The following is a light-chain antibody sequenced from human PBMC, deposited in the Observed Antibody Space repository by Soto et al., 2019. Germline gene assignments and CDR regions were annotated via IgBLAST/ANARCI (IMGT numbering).Light chain of an antibody. CDR2: EVS. J-gene: IGLJ1*01. Sequence: QSALTQPASVSGSPGQSFTISCTGTNSDVGRYNYVSWYQQQPGKAPKLMIYEVSNRPSGVSNRFSGSKSGNTASLTISGLQAEDEADYYCSSYTTSSTAYVFGIGTKLTVL. V-gene: IGLV2-14*01. CDR1: NSDVGRYNY. CDR3: SSYTTSSTAYV.